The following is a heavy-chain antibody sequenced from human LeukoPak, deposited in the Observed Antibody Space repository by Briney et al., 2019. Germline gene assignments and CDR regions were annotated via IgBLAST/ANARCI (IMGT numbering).Heavy chain of an antibody. CDR3: ARASSGYYYGYFQH. Sequence: LRLSCAASGFTFSSYAMSWVRQAPGKGLEWIGYIYHSGSTYYNPSLKSRVTISVDRSKNQFSLKLSSVTAADTAVYYCARASSGYYYGYFQHWGQGTLVTVSS. J-gene: IGHJ1*01. CDR1: GFTFSSYA. D-gene: IGHD3-22*01. V-gene: IGHV4-30-2*01. CDR2: IYHSGST.